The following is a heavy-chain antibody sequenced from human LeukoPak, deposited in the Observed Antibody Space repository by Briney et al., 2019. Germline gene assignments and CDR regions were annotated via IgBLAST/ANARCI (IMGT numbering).Heavy chain of an antibody. CDR1: GGSFSRYY. CDR2: IYYSGST. Sequence: PSETLSLTCTASGGSFSRYYWSWIRQPPGKGLEWIGYIYYSGSTNYNPPLKSRVTISVDTSKNQFSLKLSSVTAADTAVYYCAIIASSGWPDFAYWGQGTLVTVSS. V-gene: IGHV4-59*01. J-gene: IGHJ4*02. D-gene: IGHD6-19*01. CDR3: AIIASSGWPDFAY.